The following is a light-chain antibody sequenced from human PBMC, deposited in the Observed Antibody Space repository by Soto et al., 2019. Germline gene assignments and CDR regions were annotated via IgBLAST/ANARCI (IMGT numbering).Light chain of an antibody. V-gene: IGKV3-20*01. CDR2: AAS. CDR1: QTVSGSY. CDR3: YHYGPAPWT. Sequence: EIVLTQSAGTLSLSPGERATLSCRASQTVSGSYLAWFQQKPGQAPRLLIYAASTRAAGVPDRFSGSGSGTDFSLPINRLEPEDFAVYYCYHYGPAPWTFGQGTKVEIK. J-gene: IGKJ1*01.